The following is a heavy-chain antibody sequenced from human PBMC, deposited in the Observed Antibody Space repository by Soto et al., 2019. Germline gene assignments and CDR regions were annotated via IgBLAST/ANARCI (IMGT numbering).Heavy chain of an antibody. Sequence: PSETLSLTCTVSGGSISSYYWSWIRQPPGKGLEWIGYIYYSGSTNYNPSLKSRVTISVDTSKNQFSLKLNSMTAADTAVYYCARHNYGSGSTYFAYRGQGTLVPVSS. D-gene: IGHD3-10*01. J-gene: IGHJ4*02. CDR2: IYYSGST. CDR3: ARHNYGSGSTYFAY. V-gene: IGHV4-59*08. CDR1: GGSISSYY.